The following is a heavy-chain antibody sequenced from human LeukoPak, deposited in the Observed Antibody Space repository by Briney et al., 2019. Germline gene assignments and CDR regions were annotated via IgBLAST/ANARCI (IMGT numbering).Heavy chain of an antibody. CDR3: ARVKIAAAGTGAFDV. D-gene: IGHD6-13*01. J-gene: IGHJ3*01. Sequence: SGGSLRLSCAASGFTFSSYAMTWVRQAPGKGLEWVSAFSATDGSAQYAESVEGRFTISRDNSKSTLFLQMNSLGAEDTAVYYCARVKIAAAGTGAFDVWGQGTLVTVSS. V-gene: IGHV3-23*01. CDR2: FSATDGSA. CDR1: GFTFSSYA.